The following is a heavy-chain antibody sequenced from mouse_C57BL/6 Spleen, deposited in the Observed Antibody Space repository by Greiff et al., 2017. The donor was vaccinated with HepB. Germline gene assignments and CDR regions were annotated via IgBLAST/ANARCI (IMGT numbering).Heavy chain of an antibody. D-gene: IGHD3-2*02. CDR1: GYAFTNYL. CDR3: ASDSSGYGDYFDY. V-gene: IGHV1-54*01. Sequence: QVQLQQSGAELVRPGTSVKVSCKASGYAFTNYLIEWVKQRPGQGLEWIGVINPGSGGTNYNEKFKGKATLTADKSSSTAYMQLSSLTSEDSAVYVCASDSSGYGDYFDYWGQGTTLTVSS. CDR2: INPGSGGT. J-gene: IGHJ2*01.